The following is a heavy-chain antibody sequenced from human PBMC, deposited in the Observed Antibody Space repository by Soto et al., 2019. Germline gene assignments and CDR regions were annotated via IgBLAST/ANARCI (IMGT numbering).Heavy chain of an antibody. V-gene: IGHV3-33*01. CDR1: GFTFSSYG. D-gene: IGHD3-9*01. Sequence: PGGSLRLSCAASGFTFSSYGMHWVRQAPGKGLEWVAVIWYDGSNKYYADSVKGRFTISRDNSKNTLYLQMNSLRAEDTAVYYCARERDRYSHGFDPWGQGTLVTVSS. CDR3: ARERDRYSHGFDP. J-gene: IGHJ5*02. CDR2: IWYDGSNK.